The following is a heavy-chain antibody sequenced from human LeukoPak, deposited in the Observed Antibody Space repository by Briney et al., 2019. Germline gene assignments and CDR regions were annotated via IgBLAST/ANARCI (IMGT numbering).Heavy chain of an antibody. D-gene: IGHD6-6*01. J-gene: IGHJ1*01. CDR1: GGSISSSTYY. CDR2: IYYSGST. V-gene: IGHV4-39*01. CDR3: ARVPISDRSSSVAYFQH. Sequence: SETLSLTCTVSGGSISSSTYYWGWIRQPPGKGLEWIGSIYYSGSTYYNPSLKSRVTISVDTSKNQFSLKLSSVTAADTTVYYCARVPISDRSSSVAYFQHWGQGTLVTVSS.